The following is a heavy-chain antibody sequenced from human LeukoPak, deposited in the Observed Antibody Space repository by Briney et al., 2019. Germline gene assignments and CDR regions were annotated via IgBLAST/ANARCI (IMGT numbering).Heavy chain of an antibody. CDR2: IHYSGST. D-gene: IGHD3-9*01. J-gene: IGHJ4*02. CDR1: GYSISSGYY. CDR3: ASAYYDILGGHFDY. V-gene: IGHV4-38-2*02. Sequence: SETLSLTCTVSGYSISSGYYWGWIRQPPGKGLEWIGYIHYSGSTHYNPSLKSRVTISVDTSKNQFSLKVTSVTAADTAVYYCASAYYDILGGHFDYWGQGTLVTVSS.